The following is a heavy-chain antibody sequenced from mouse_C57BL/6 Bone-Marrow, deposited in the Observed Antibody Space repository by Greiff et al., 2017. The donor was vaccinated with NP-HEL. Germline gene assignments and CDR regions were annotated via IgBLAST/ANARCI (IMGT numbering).Heavy chain of an antibody. D-gene: IGHD4-1*01. CDR1: GSTFTDYY. Sequence: VQLQQSGAELVRPGASVQLSCTASGSTFTDYYINWVQPTPGQGLEWIARIYPGSGNTYYNEKFKGKATLTSEKSSRTAYMQLSSLTSEDSAVYFCARSANWDGDFDYWGQGTTLTVSS. V-gene: IGHV1-76*01. J-gene: IGHJ2*01. CDR3: ARSANWDGDFDY. CDR2: IYPGSGNT.